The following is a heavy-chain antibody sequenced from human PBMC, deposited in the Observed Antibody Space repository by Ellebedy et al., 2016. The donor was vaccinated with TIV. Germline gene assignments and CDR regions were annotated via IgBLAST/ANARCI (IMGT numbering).Heavy chain of an antibody. CDR1: GFTFSSYG. J-gene: IGHJ4*02. Sequence: GESLKISXAASGFTFSSYGMHWVRQAPGKGLEWVAVISYDGSNKYYADSVKGRFTISRDNSKNTLYLQMNSLRAEDTAVYYCARDGIYYYDSSGYFDYWGQGTLVTVSS. CDR2: ISYDGSNK. CDR3: ARDGIYYYDSSGYFDY. V-gene: IGHV3-30*03. D-gene: IGHD3-22*01.